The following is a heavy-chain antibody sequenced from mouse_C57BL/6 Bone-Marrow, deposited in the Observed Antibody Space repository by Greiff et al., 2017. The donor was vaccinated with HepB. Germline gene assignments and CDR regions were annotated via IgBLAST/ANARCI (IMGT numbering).Heavy chain of an antibody. CDR2: IWSGGST. D-gene: IGHD4-1*01. V-gene: IGHV2-2*01. J-gene: IGHJ2*01. Sequence: VQLKESGPGLVQPSQSLSITCTVSGFSLTSYGVHWVRQSPGKGLEWLGVIWSGGSTDYNAAFISRLSISKDNSKSQVFFKMNSLQADDTAIYYCARNRKLTGTYYFDYWGQGTTLTVSS. CDR3: ARNRKLTGTYYFDY. CDR1: GFSLTSYG.